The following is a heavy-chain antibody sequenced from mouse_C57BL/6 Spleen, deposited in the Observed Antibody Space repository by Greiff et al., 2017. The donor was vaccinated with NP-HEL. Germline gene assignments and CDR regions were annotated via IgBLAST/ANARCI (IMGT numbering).Heavy chain of an antibody. D-gene: IGHD1-1*01. V-gene: IGHV1-22*01. CDR2: INPNNGGT. CDR3: ATYYGSSYWYFDV. Sequence: EVQLQQSGPELVKPGASVKMSCTASGYTFTDYNMHWVKQSHGKSLEWIGYINPNNGGTSYNQKFKGKATLTVNKSSSTAYMELRSLTSEDSAVYYCATYYGSSYWYFDVWGTGTTVTVSS. J-gene: IGHJ1*03. CDR1: GYTFTDYN.